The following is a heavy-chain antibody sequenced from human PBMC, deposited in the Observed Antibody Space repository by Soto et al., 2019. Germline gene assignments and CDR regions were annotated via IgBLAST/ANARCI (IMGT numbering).Heavy chain of an antibody. CDR3: ARERVDGGAGTTSYYYGMDV. Sequence: SGGSLRLSCAASGFTFSSYGMHWVRQAPGKGLEWVAVIWYDGSNKYYADSVKGRFTISRDNSKNTLYLQMNSLRAEDTAVYYCARERVDGGAGTTSYYYGMDVWGQGPTVTVP. V-gene: IGHV3-33*01. D-gene: IGHD1-1*01. CDR2: IWYDGSNK. CDR1: GFTFSSYG. J-gene: IGHJ6*02.